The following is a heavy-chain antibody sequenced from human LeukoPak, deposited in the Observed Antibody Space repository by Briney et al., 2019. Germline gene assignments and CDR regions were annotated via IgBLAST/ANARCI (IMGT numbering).Heavy chain of an antibody. D-gene: IGHD6-19*01. CDR3: ARDYPSLVGTIDY. J-gene: IGHJ4*02. V-gene: IGHV3-53*01. Sequence: HPGGSLRLSCAASGFTVSTKYMNWVRQRPGKGLEWVSVIYSGGTTYYADSVKGRFTISRDNSKNRLYLQMNSLRAEDTAVYYCARDYPSLVGTIDYWGQGTLVTVSS. CDR2: IYSGGTT. CDR1: GFTVSTKY.